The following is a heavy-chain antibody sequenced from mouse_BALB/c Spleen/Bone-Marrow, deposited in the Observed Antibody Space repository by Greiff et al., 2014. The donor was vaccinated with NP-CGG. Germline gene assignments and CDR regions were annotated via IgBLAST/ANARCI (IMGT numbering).Heavy chain of an antibody. V-gene: IGHV5-6*01. J-gene: IGHJ4*01. Sequence: EVQVVESGGDLVKPGGSLKLSCAASGFTFSTYGMSWVRQTPDKRLEWVATISSGGGYTYYPDSVKGRFTISRDKAKNTLYLQMSSLKSEDTAMYYCTRQGNWDDYAMDYWGQGTSVTVSS. D-gene: IGHD4-1*01. CDR1: GFTFSTYG. CDR2: ISSGGGYT. CDR3: TRQGNWDDYAMDY.